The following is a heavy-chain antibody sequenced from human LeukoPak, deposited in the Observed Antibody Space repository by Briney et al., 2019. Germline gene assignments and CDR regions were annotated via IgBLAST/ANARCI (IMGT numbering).Heavy chain of an antibody. Sequence: ASVKVSCKASGYTFTSYDINWVRQAPGQGLEWMGGIIPIFGTANYAQKFQGRVTITADESTSTAYMELSSLRSEDTAVYYCARGGIAVAGTWYYFDYWGQGTLVTVSS. V-gene: IGHV1-69*13. CDR1: GYTFTSYD. J-gene: IGHJ4*02. CDR2: IIPIFGTA. CDR3: ARGGIAVAGTWYYFDY. D-gene: IGHD6-19*01.